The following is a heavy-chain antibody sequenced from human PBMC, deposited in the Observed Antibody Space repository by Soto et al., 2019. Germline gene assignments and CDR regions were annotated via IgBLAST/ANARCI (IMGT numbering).Heavy chain of an antibody. Sequence: SQTLSVTCAISGDSISSNSAAWNWIRQSPSRGFEWLGRTYYRSRWYHDYAVSVKSRIIINPDTSKNQVSLQLNSVTPDDTAVYYCASYRYDYWGQGTVVTSPQ. CDR3: ASYRYDY. V-gene: IGHV6-1*01. CDR2: TYYRSRWYH. D-gene: IGHD4-4*01. CDR1: GDSISSNSAA. J-gene: IGHJ4*02.